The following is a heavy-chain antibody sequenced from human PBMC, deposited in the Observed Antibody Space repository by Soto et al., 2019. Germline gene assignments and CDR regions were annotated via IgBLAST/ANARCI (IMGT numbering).Heavy chain of an antibody. V-gene: IGHV1-69*01. Sequence: QVQLVQSGAEVKKPGSSVKVSCKASGGTFSSYAISWVRQAPGQGLEWRGGIIPISGTANYAQKFQGRVTITADESTSTAYMELSSLRSEDTAVYYWARSQGSSTSLELYYYYYYGMDVWGQGTTVTVSS. J-gene: IGHJ6*02. CDR3: ARSQGSSTSLELYYYYYYGMDV. CDR2: IIPISGTA. D-gene: IGHD2-2*01. CDR1: GGTFSSYA.